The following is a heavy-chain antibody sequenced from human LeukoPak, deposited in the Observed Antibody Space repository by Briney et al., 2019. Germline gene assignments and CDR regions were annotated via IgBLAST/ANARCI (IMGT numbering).Heavy chain of an antibody. D-gene: IGHD4-17*01. CDR1: GFTFSSYG. CDR3: ARDGVDYGDYGPRWFDP. Sequence: PGRSLRLSCAASGFTFSSYGMHWVRQAPGKGLEWVAVIWYDGSNKYYADSVKGRFTISRDNSKNTLYLQMNSLRAEDTAVYYCARDGVDYGDYGPRWFDPWGQGTLVTVFS. CDR2: IWYDGSNK. V-gene: IGHV3-33*01. J-gene: IGHJ5*02.